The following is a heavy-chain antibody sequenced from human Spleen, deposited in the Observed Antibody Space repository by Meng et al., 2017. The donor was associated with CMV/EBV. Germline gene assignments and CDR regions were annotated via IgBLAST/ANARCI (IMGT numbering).Heavy chain of an antibody. J-gene: IGHJ6*02. V-gene: IGHV1-2*02. Sequence: ASVKVSCKASGYIFTGYYMHWVRQAPGQGLEWMGWIHPNSGDTNYAQKFQGRGTLTRDTSITTAHMELSSLRSDDTAVYYCAREGGVIRVSGMDVWGQGTTVTVSS. CDR3: AREGGVIRVSGMDV. CDR1: GYIFTGYY. D-gene: IGHD3-16*02. CDR2: IHPNSGDT.